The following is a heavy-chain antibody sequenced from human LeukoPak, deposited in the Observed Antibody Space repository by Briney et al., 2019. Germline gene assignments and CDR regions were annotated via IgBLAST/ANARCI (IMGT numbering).Heavy chain of an antibody. J-gene: IGHJ4*01. Sequence: PSGTLSLTCVVSGDSVTRSNWWSWVRQPPNKGLEWIGEIFHSGSSNYNPSLRSRVTMSVDKSKNQFSLNLTSVTAADTATYFCAMSTLTNFAPDHWGHGTLVIVSS. CDR1: GDSVTRSNW. CDR2: IFHSGSS. D-gene: IGHD4-11*01. V-gene: IGHV4-4*02. CDR3: AMSTLTNFAPDH.